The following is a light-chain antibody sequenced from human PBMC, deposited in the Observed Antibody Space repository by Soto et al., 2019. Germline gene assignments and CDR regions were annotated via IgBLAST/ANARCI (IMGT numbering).Light chain of an antibody. Sequence: EIVMTQSPATLSVSPGERATLSCRASQSVSSNLAWYQQKPGQAPRLLIYGASTRATGIPARFSGSGSGTECSLAIGGQQSEDFSVYYCQQYNNWPPFTFGQGTKVDI. CDR1: QSVSSN. J-gene: IGKJ2*01. CDR2: GAS. CDR3: QQYNNWPPFT. V-gene: IGKV3-15*01.